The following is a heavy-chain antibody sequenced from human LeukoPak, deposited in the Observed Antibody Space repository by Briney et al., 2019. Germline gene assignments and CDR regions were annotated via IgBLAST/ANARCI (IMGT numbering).Heavy chain of an antibody. CDR2: ISGSGGST. CDR3: AKDPRPNSSGWYGGPFDY. D-gene: IGHD6-19*01. J-gene: IGHJ4*02. V-gene: IGHV3-23*01. Sequence: GGSLRLSCAASGFTFSSYAMSWVRQAPGKGLEWVSAISGSGGSTYHADSVKGRFTISRDNSKNTLYLQMNSLRAEDTAVYYCAKDPRPNSSGWYGGPFDYWGQGTLVTVSS. CDR1: GFTFSSYA.